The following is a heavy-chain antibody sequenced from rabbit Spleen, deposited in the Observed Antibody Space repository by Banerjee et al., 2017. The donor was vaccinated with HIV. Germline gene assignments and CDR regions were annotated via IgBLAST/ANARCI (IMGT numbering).Heavy chain of an antibody. CDR1: GFLFSDKAV. D-gene: IGHD2-1*01. CDR2: MNVVTGKA. V-gene: IGHV1S45*01. J-gene: IGHJ4*01. CDR3: ARDLPDVICWNFGW. Sequence: QEQLEESGGGLVKPEGSLTLTCKASGFLFSDKAVMGWVRQAPGKGLEWIACMNVVTGKAVFPTWGKGRFTFSKTSSTTVTLQMTSLAAAGTATFFCARDLPDVICWNFGWWGPGTLVTVS.